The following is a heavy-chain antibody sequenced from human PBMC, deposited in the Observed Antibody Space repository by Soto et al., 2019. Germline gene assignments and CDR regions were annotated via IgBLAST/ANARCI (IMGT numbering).Heavy chain of an antibody. D-gene: IGHD2-2*01. Sequence: ASVKVSCKASGGTFSSYTISWVRQAPGQGLEWMGRIIPILGIANYAQKFQGRVTITADKSTSTAYMELSSLRSEDTAVYYCASPDIVVVPAHQSGEDAFDIWGQGTMVTVSS. CDR2: IIPILGIA. V-gene: IGHV1-69*02. J-gene: IGHJ3*02. CDR3: ASPDIVVVPAHQSGEDAFDI. CDR1: GGTFSSYT.